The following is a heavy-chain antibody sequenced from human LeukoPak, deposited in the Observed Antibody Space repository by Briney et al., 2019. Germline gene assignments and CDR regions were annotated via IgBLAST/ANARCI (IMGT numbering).Heavy chain of an antibody. J-gene: IGHJ4*02. CDR1: GFTFGSYA. CDR2: IFGSGGSA. CDR3: AKTTTGYSSGRYPAWPIDY. V-gene: IGHV3-23*01. D-gene: IGHD2-15*01. Sequence: GGSLRLSCAASGFTFGSYAMYWVRQAPGKGLEWVSGIFGSGGSAHYADSVKGRSTISRDNSKNTGYLQMDSLRAEDTATYYCAKTTTGYSSGRYPAWPIDYWGQGTLVTVSS.